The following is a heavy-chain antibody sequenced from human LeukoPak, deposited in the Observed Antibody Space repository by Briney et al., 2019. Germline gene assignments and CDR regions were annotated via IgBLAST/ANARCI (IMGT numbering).Heavy chain of an antibody. D-gene: IGHD3-22*01. CDR3: ARDPFLDYYDSSGYSYYFDY. CDR2: ISSSSSYI. Sequence: GGSLRLSCAASGFTFSSYSMNWVRQAPGKGLEWVSSISSSSSYIYYADSVKGRFTISRDNAKNSLYLQMNSLRAEDTAVYYCARDPFLDYYDSSGYSYYFDYWGQGTLVTVSS. J-gene: IGHJ4*02. V-gene: IGHV3-21*01. CDR1: GFTFSSYS.